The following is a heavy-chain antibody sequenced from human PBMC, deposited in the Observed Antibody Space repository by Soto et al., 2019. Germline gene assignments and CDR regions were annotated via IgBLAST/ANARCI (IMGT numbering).Heavy chain of an antibody. CDR1: GFSLTTSGVG. V-gene: IGHV2-5*02. J-gene: IGHJ4*02. CDR2: IYWDDDK. CDR3: AHRVLRTVFGLVTTTAIYFDF. Sequence: QITLKESGPTVVKPTETLTLTCTFSGFSLTTSGVGVGWVRQSPGKAPEWLALIYWDDDKRYSTSLKSRLTITNDTSKNRVVPTMANVDPADTATYYCAHRVLRTVFGLVTTTAIYFDFWGQGTPVVVSS. D-gene: IGHD3-3*01.